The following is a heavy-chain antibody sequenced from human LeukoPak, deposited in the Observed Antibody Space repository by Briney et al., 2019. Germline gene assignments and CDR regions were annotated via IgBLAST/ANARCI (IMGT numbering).Heavy chain of an antibody. CDR2: IIPIFGTA. CDR1: GGTFSSYA. V-gene: IGHV1-69*05. Sequence: SVKVSCKASGGTFSSYAISWVRQAPGQGLEWMGGIIPIFGTANYAQKFQGRVTITTDESTSTAYMELSSLRSEDTAVYYCARAWWSTGDDAFDIWGQGTMVTASS. D-gene: IGHD2-8*02. J-gene: IGHJ3*02. CDR3: ARAWWSTGDDAFDI.